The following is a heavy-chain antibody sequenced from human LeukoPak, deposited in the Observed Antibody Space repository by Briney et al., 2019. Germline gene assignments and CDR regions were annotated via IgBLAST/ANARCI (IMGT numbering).Heavy chain of an antibody. Sequence: SETLSLTCTVSGGSISSYYWSWIRQPPGKGLVWIGYIYYSGSTNYNPSLKSRVTISVDTSKNQFSLKLSSVTAADTAVYYCARLTTEFDYWGQGTLVTVSS. CDR2: IYYSGST. D-gene: IGHD4-11*01. CDR1: GGSISSYY. CDR3: ARLTTEFDY. V-gene: IGHV4-59*01. J-gene: IGHJ4*02.